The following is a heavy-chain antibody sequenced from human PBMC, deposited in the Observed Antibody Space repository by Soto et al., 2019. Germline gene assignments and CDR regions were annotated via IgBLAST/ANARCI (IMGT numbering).Heavy chain of an antibody. CDR2: IKSKTDGGTT. Sequence: PRRSLRLSCAASEFTFTYAWMSWVRQAPGKGLEWVGRIKSKTDGGTTDYAAPVKGRFTISRDESQNTLYLQMNSLKTEDTAVYNYTSLYYAYWCQGTLGTVS. CDR3: TSLYYAY. V-gene: IGHV3-15*01. CDR1: EFTFTYAW. D-gene: IGHD3-16*02. J-gene: IGHJ4*02.